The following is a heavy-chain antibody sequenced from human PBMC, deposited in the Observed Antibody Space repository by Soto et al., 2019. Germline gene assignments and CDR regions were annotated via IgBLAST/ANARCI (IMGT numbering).Heavy chain of an antibody. Sequence: QVQLQESGPGLVKPSETLSLTCTVSGVSISSYYWSWIRQPPGKGLEWIGYIYYSGSTNYNPSLKRRVTISVDTSKNQFSLKLSSVTAADTAVYYCARGTPLRAFDIWGQGTTVTVSS. V-gene: IGHV4-59*01. CDR2: IYYSGST. CDR3: ARGTPLRAFDI. CDR1: GVSISSYY. J-gene: IGHJ3*02. D-gene: IGHD2-15*01.